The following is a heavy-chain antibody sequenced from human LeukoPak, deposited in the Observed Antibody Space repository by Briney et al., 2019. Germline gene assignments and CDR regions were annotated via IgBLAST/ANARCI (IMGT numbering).Heavy chain of an antibody. J-gene: IGHJ3*02. CDR3: ARNLWFGESSDAFDM. CDR2: INPKSGGT. V-gene: IGHV1-2*02. Sequence: ASVQVSCKASGYSFTGHYMHWVRQAPGQGLEWMGWINPKSGGTNYAQQFQRRVTMTRDTSISTAYMDMSSLRSDDTAVYYCARNLWFGESSDAFDMGSQGTMVTVSS. CDR1: GYSFTGHY. D-gene: IGHD3-10*01.